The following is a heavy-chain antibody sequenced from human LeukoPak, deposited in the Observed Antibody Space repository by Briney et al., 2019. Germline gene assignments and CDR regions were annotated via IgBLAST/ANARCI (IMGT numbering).Heavy chain of an antibody. J-gene: IGHJ5*02. Sequence: PSQTLSLTCTVSGGSISSGGYYWSWIRQHPGKGLEWIGYIYYSGSTYYNPSLKSRVTISVDTSKNQFSLKLSSVTAADTAVYYCARRVETASGWYSWFDPWGQGTLVTVSS. CDR3: ARRVETASGWYSWFDP. CDR1: GGSISSGGYY. V-gene: IGHV4-31*03. D-gene: IGHD6-19*01. CDR2: IYYSGST.